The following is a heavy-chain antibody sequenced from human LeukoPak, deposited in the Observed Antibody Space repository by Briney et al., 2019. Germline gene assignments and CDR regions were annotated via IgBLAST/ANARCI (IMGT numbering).Heavy chain of an antibody. CDR1: GYTFTSYY. D-gene: IGHD6-19*01. J-gene: IGHJ4*02. V-gene: IGHV1-18*01. Sequence: ASVKVSFKTSGYTFTSYYISWVRQAPGQGLEWMAWISAYNGNTKYAQKFQGRVTMTTDTSTSTAYMELRSLRSDDTAVCYCARREQWLVGDDYWGQGTLVTVSS. CDR3: ARREQWLVGDDY. CDR2: ISAYNGNT.